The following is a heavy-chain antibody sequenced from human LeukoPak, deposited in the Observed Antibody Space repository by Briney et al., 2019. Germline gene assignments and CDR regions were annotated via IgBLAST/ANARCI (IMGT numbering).Heavy chain of an antibody. J-gene: IGHJ6*02. CDR2: ISGSGGST. D-gene: IGHD2-2*02. CDR1: GFTFSSYA. V-gene: IGHV3-23*01. Sequence: GGSLRLSCAASGFTFSSYAMSWVRQAPGKGLEWVSAISGSGGSTYHADSVKGRFTISRDNSKRTLYLQMNSLRAEDTAVYYCARGCSSTSCYTLYGMDVWGQGTTVTVSS. CDR3: ARGCSSTSCYTLYGMDV.